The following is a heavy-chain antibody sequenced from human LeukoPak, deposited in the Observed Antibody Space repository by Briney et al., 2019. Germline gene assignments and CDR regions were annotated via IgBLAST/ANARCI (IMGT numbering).Heavy chain of an antibody. CDR3: ARDPPDY. CDR2: ILNSGTTT. Sequence: GGPLRLSCAASGFTFSSYEMNWVRQAPGKGLEWVSYILNSGTTTYYADSVKGRFTISRDNAKNPLYLQMNSLRAEDTGVYYCARDPPDYWGQGTLVTVSS. CDR1: GFTFSSYE. J-gene: IGHJ4*02. V-gene: IGHV3-48*03.